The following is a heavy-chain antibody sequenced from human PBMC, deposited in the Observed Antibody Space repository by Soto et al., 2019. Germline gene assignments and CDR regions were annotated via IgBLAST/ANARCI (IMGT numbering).Heavy chain of an antibody. CDR3: ARLWFGELSPDLDV. D-gene: IGHD3-10*01. V-gene: IGHV4-59*01. CDR1: GGSISSYY. J-gene: IGHJ6*02. CDR2: IYYSGST. Sequence: SETLSLTCTVSGGSISSYYWSWIRQPPGKGLEWIGYIYYSGSTNYNPSLKSRVTISVDTSKNQFSLKLSSVTAADTAVYYCARLWFGELSPDLDVWGQGTTVTVSS.